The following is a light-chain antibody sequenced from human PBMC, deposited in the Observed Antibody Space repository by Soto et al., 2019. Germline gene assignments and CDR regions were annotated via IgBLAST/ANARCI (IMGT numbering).Light chain of an antibody. Sequence: SYELTQPPSVSVSPGQTTTMTCSGDKLGAKYVCWYQQKPGQSPVLVIYDDNKRPSGIPERFSGSNSGNTATLTISGTQALDEADYFCQAWDNSVIFGGGTKLTV. J-gene: IGLJ2*01. CDR2: DDN. V-gene: IGLV3-1*01. CDR1: KLGAKY. CDR3: QAWDNSVI.